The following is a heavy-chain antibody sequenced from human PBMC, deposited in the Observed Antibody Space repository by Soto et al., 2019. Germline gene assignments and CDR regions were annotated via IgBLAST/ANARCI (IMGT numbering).Heavy chain of an antibody. CDR3: AREVYGSGSYTIDYYMDV. J-gene: IGHJ6*03. V-gene: IGHV3-7*01. CDR1: GFTFSSYW. D-gene: IGHD3-10*01. CDR2: IKKNRSEK. Sequence: GGSLRLSCAASGFTFSSYWMSWVRQAPGKGLEWVANIKKNRSEKYYVDSVKGRFTISRDNAKNSLYLQMNSLRAEDTAVYYCAREVYGSGSYTIDYYMDVWGKGTTVTVSS.